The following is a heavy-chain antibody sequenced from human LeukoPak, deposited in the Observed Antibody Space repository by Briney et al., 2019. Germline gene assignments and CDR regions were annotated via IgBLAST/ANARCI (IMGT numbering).Heavy chain of an antibody. D-gene: IGHD3-10*01. CDR2: MNPNSGNT. J-gene: IGHJ4*02. CDR3: ARGPYGSGRDRFDY. Sequence: ASVKVSCKASGYTFTSYDINWVRPATGQGLEWMGWMNPNSGNTGYAQKFQGRVTMTRNTSISTAYMELSSLRSEDTAVYYCARGPYGSGRDRFDYWGQGTLVTVSS. CDR1: GYTFTSYD. V-gene: IGHV1-8*01.